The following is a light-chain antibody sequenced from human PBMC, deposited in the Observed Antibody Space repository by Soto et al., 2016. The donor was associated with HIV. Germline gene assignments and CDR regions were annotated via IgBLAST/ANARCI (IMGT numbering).Light chain of an antibody. CDR3: LQHNRNPRT. J-gene: IGKJ1*01. Sequence: DIQMTQSPPSLSASAGDRVSITCRSSQGIGNELGWYQQKPGRAPKRLIYLISTLQSGVPSRFSGSGSGTEFTLTISSLQPEDVATYYCLQHNRNPRTFGRGDQGRN. V-gene: IGKV1-17*01. CDR2: LIS. CDR1: QGIGNE.